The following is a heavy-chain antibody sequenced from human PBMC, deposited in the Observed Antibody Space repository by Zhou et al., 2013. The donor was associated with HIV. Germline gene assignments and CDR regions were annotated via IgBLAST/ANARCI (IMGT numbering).Heavy chain of an antibody. V-gene: IGHV1-69*04. CDR1: GGTFSSYA. CDR3: ARGGKESSSWYGRKCGGDCYTLDY. D-gene: IGHD2-21*01. CDR2: IIPILGIA. J-gene: IGHJ4*02. Sequence: QVQLVQSGAEVKKPGSSVKVSCKASGGTFSSYAISWVRQAPGQGLEWMGRIIPILGIANYAQKFQGRVTITADKSTSTAYMELSSLRSEDTAVYYCARGGKESSSWYGRKCGGDCYTLDYWGPGNPGHRLL.